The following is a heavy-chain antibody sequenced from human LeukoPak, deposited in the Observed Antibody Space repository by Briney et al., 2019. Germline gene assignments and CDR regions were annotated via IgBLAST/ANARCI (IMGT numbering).Heavy chain of an antibody. CDR3: TTFRPLYCSGDSCYGFDF. J-gene: IGHJ4*02. V-gene: IGHV1-24*01. D-gene: IGHD2-15*01. CDR1: GYTLIELS. CDR2: FDPEDGET. Sequence: ASVKVSCKVSGYTLIELSIHWVRQAPGKGLEYMGGFDPEDGETIYTQKFQGRVTMTEDTSIDTAYMELSSLRSEDTAIYYCTTFRPLYCSGDSCYGFDFWGQGTLVTVSS.